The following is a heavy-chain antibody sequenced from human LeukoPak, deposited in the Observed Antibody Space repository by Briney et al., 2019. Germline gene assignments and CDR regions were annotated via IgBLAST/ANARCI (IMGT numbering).Heavy chain of an antibody. D-gene: IGHD3-10*01. CDR3: ARDAITMDHYGMDV. CDR2: ISSSSSTI. J-gene: IGHJ6*02. Sequence: GGSLRLSCAASGFTFSDHYMDWVRQAPGKGLEWVSYISSSSSTIYYADSVKGRFTISRDNAKNPLYLQMNSLRDEDTAVYYCARDAITMDHYGMDVWGQGTTVTVSS. V-gene: IGHV3-48*02. CDR1: GFTFSDHY.